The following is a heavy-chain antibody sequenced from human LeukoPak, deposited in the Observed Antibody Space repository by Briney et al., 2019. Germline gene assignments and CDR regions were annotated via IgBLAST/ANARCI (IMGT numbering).Heavy chain of an antibody. J-gene: IGHJ4*02. CDR3: ARDRRVDYGSGRVAFGGVIVPFDY. CDR1: GGTFSSYA. D-gene: IGHD3-16*02. CDR2: IIPIFGTA. V-gene: IGHV1-69*05. Sequence: GSSVKVSCKASGGTFSSYAISWVRQAPGQGLEWMGGIIPIFGTANYAQKFQGRVTMTTDTSTSTAYMELRSLRSDDTAVYYCARDRRVDYGSGRVAFGGVIVPFDYWGQGTLVTVSS.